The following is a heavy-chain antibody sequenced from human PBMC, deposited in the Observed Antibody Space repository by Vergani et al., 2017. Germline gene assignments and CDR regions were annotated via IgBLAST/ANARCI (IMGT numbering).Heavy chain of an antibody. CDR2: IYYSGDT. CDR1: GGSISSSSYY. V-gene: IGHV4-39*07. D-gene: IGHD6-13*01. CDR3: ARDLSSNNWFDP. Sequence: QLQLQESGSGLVKPSETLSLTCTVSGGSISSSSYYWGWIRQPPGKGLEWIGSIYYSGDTYYNPSLKSRVTISVDTSKNQFSLKLNSVTAADTAVYYCARDLSSNNWFDPWGQGTLVPVSS. J-gene: IGHJ5*02.